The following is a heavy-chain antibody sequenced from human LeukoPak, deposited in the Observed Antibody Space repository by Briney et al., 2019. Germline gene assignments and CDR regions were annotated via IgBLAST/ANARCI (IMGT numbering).Heavy chain of an antibody. J-gene: IGHJ6*03. Sequence: GRSLRLSCAASGFTFSSYAMHWVRQAPGKGLEWVAVIPYDGSNKYYADSVKGRFTISRDNSKNTLYLQMNSLRAEDTAVYYCARDGSGSYYNPYYYYYMDVWGKGTTVTVSS. CDR3: ARDGSGSYYNPYYYYYMDV. V-gene: IGHV3-30*04. CDR1: GFTFSSYA. CDR2: IPYDGSNK. D-gene: IGHD3-10*01.